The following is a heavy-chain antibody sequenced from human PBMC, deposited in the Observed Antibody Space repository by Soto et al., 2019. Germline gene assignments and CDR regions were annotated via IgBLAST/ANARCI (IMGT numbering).Heavy chain of an antibody. CDR1: GFSLSTRGVG. J-gene: IGHJ4*02. CDR3: ARPESFCSADSCHPPFSF. Sequence: SGPTLVNPTQTLTLTCTFSGFSLSTRGVGVGWIRQPPGKALEWLALIYWDDDKRYSPSLKNRVSITKDTSKNQVVLTMTNMDPVDTATYYCARPESFCSADSCHPPFSFWGQGTLVTVSS. CDR2: IYWDDDK. D-gene: IGHD2-15*01. V-gene: IGHV2-5*02.